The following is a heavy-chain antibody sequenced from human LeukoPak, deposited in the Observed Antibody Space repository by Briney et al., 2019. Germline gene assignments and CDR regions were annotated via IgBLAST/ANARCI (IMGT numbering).Heavy chain of an antibody. Sequence: GRSLRLSCAASGFIISSHGMHWVRQAPGKGLEWLAVISYDGSDKWYSDSVKGRFTISRDNSKNTVYLQMNSLRTEDTTVYYCARSVHIGYHDYWGQGTLVTVSS. CDR2: ISYDGSDK. D-gene: IGHD2-21*01. CDR3: ARSVHIGYHDY. CDR1: GFIISSHG. V-gene: IGHV3-30*03. J-gene: IGHJ4*02.